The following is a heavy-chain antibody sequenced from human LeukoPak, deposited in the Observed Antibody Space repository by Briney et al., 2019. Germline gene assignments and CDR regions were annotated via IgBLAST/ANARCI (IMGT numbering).Heavy chain of an antibody. CDR3: ARHPGITAAGTGFDI. J-gene: IGHJ3*02. CDR1: GDSISGSIYY. D-gene: IGHD6-13*01. Sequence: PSETLSLTCTASGDSISGSIYYWGCIRQPPGKGLEWIGSIYYGGRTYYNPSLKSRLTISVDTSKNQFSLKLSSVTAADTAVYYCARHPGITAAGTGFDIWGQGTMVTVSS. CDR2: IYYGGRT. V-gene: IGHV4-39*01.